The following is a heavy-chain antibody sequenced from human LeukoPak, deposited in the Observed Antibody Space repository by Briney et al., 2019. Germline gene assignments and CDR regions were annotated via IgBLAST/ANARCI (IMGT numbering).Heavy chain of an antibody. J-gene: IGHJ4*02. CDR3: AREGLLLWFGLDY. D-gene: IGHD3-10*01. V-gene: IGHV1-46*01. CDR2: VNPSGGST. CDR1: GYTFTSYY. Sequence: ASVKVSCKASGYTFTSYYMHWVRQAPGQGLEWVGIVNPSGGSTSYAQKFQGRVTMTRDTSTSTVYMELSSLRSEDTAVYYCAREGLLLWFGLDYWGQGTLVTVSS.